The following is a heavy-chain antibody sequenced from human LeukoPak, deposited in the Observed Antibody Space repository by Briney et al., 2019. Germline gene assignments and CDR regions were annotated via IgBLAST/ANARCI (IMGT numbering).Heavy chain of an antibody. D-gene: IGHD6-13*01. CDR3: ARDFNPISSSSWYLFPRGELNWFDP. CDR2: VYYTGST. Sequence: SETLSLTCSVSGGSISSSSYYWGWIRQPPGKGLEWVGSVYYTGSTYYNPSLKSRVTISVDTPKNQFSLKLSSVTAADTALYYCARDFNPISSSSWYLFPRGELNWFDPWGQGTLVTVSS. V-gene: IGHV4-39*07. J-gene: IGHJ5*02. CDR1: GGSISSSSYY.